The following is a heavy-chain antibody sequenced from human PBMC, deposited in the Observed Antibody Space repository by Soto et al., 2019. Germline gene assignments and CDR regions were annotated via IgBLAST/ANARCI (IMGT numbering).Heavy chain of an antibody. CDR3: ARDGVNGHGMDV. CDR2: IWYDGSNK. J-gene: IGHJ6*02. V-gene: IGHV3-33*08. CDR1: GFTFSSYA. D-gene: IGHD2-8*01. Sequence: PGGSLRLSCAASGFTFSSYAMSWVRQAPGKGLEWVAVIWYDGSNKYYADSVKGRFTTSRDNSKNTFYLQMNSLRVEDTAVYYCARDGVNGHGMDVWGQGTTVTVSS.